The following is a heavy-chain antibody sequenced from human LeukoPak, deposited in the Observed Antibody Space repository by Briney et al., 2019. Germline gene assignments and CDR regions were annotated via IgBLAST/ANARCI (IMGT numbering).Heavy chain of an antibody. D-gene: IGHD6-19*01. CDR1: GGSISSHY. Sequence: SETLSLTCTVSGGSISSHYWSWIRQPPGEGLEWIGRIYNSGSTNYNPSLKSRVTMSVDTSKNQFSLNLNSVIAADTALYYCARGPTYSSGAYFDYWGQGILVTVSS. V-gene: IGHV4-4*07. J-gene: IGHJ4*02. CDR3: ARGPTYSSGAYFDY. CDR2: IYNSGST.